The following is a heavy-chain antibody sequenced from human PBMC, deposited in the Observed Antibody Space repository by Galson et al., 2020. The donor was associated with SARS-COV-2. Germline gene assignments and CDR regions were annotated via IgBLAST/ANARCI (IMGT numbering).Heavy chain of an antibody. Sequence: GESLKISCKASGYTFTTYGISWVRQAPGQGLEWVGWISGNNGDTDYAQRLQGRVTMTKDTSTSTAYMDLGSLRSDDTAGYYCARDKGRHSSADYPSWFDPWGQGTLVTVSS. J-gene: IGHJ5*02. CDR1: GYTFTTYG. CDR2: ISGNNGDT. V-gene: IGHV1-18*01. D-gene: IGHD3-22*01. CDR3: ARDKGRHSSADYPSWFDP.